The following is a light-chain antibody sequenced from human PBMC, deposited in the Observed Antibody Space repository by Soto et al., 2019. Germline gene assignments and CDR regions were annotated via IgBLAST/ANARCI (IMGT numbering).Light chain of an antibody. CDR3: QQYGSSIT. CDR2: DAS. J-gene: IGKJ5*01. Sequence: EVVLPQSPATLSLSPGARATLSCRASQSVSSYLAWYQQKPGQAPRLLIYDASNRATGIPARFSGSGSGTDFTLTISRLEPEDFAVYYCQQYGSSITFGQGTRLEI. V-gene: IGKV3-11*01. CDR1: QSVSSY.